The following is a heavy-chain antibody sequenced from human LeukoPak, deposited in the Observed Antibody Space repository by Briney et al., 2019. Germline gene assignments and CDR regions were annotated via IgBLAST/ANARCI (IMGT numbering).Heavy chain of an antibody. Sequence: GGSLRLSCAASGFTFSLYEINWVRQAPGKGLEWVSYISSSGDTIYYADSVKGRFTISRDNAKSSLSLQMNSQRVEDTAVYYCARMGPTSLDFWGQGTLVTVPS. CDR2: ISSSGDTI. CDR3: ARMGPTSLDF. CDR1: GFTFSLYE. J-gene: IGHJ4*02. V-gene: IGHV3-48*03. D-gene: IGHD1-26*01.